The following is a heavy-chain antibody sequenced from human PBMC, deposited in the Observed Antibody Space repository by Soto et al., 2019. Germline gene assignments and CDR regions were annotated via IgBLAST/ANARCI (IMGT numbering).Heavy chain of an antibody. D-gene: IGHD3-3*01. V-gene: IGHV1-69*05. CDR3: ARDGRDYYDFWSGYYTEVYGMDV. CDR1: GGTFSSYA. CDR2: IIPIFGTA. Sequence: ASVKVSCKASGGTFSSYAISWVRQAPGQGLEWMGGIIPIFGTANYAQKFQGWVTMTRGTSISTAYMELSRLRSDGTAVYYCARDGRDYYDFWSGYYTEVYGMDVWGQGTTVTVSS. J-gene: IGHJ6*02.